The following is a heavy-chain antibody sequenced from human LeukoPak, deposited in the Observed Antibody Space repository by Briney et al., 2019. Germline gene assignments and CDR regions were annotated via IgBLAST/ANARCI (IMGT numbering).Heavy chain of an antibody. CDR1: GYTFTGYY. D-gene: IGHD2-15*01. CDR3: ARDPSAPEELLQYYFDY. CDR2: INPNSGGT. V-gene: IGHV1-2*02. J-gene: IGHJ4*02. Sequence: GASVKVSCKASGYTFTGYYMHWVRQAPGQGLEWMGWINPNSGGTNYAQKFQGRVTMTRDTSISTAYMELSRLRSDDTAVHYCARDPSAPEELLQYYFDYWGQGTLVTVSS.